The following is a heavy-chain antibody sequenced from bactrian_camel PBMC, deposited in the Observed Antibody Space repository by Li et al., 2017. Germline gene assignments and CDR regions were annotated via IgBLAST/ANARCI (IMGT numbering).Heavy chain of an antibody. J-gene: IGHJ4*01. V-gene: IGHV3S60*01. CDR1: GYIRATYC. D-gene: IGHD7*01. CDR2: INWDGSST. Sequence: HVQLVESGGGSVQTGGALRLSCAVSGYIRATYCMGWFRQAPGEEREGVASINWDGSSTNYADSVKGRFTISKDNAKNTLYLQMNSLTPEDTGMYYCAFEIQPRVGGLDYSQGAPMAPLCPTQGYWGQGTQVTVS. CDR3: AFEIQPRVGGLDYSQGAPMAPLCPTQGY.